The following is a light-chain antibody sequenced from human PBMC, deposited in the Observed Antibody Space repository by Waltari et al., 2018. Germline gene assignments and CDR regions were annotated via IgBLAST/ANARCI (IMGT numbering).Light chain of an antibody. CDR2: QDT. Sequence: SYELTQPTSVSVAPGQTARITCSGDKLGDKYACWYQQKPGQSPVLVIHQDTKRPSGIPERVSGSNSGNTATLTISGTQAIDEADYYCQAWDSSYARVFGGGTKLTVL. J-gene: IGLJ2*01. CDR1: KLGDKY. CDR3: QAWDSSYARV. V-gene: IGLV3-1*01.